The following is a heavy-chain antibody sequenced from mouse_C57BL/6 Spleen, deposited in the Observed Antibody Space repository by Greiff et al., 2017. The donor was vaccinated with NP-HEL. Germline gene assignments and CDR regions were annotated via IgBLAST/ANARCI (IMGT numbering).Heavy chain of an antibody. CDR1: GYSITSGYD. Sequence: VQLKQSGPGMVKPSQSLSLTCTVTGYSITSGYDWHWIRHFPGNKLEWMGYISYSGSTNYNPSLKSRISITHDTSKNHFFLKLNSVTTEDTATYYCARGAYGDAMDYWGQGTSVTVSS. V-gene: IGHV3-1*01. CDR3: ARGAYGDAMDY. D-gene: IGHD1-1*02. J-gene: IGHJ4*01. CDR2: ISYSGST.